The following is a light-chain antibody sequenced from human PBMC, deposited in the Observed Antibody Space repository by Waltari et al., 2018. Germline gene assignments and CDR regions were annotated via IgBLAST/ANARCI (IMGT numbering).Light chain of an antibody. Sequence: QSALTQPDSVSGSPGQSLTISCPETNSDFGGLNYVSWYQHHPGEAPKVIIYDVNNRASGVPNRFSGSKSGNSASLTISGLQAEDEADYYCSSYTSSTTGIFGGGTRVTVL. CDR1: NSDFGGLNY. V-gene: IGLV2-14*03. CDR2: DVN. CDR3: SSYTSSTTGI. J-gene: IGLJ2*01.